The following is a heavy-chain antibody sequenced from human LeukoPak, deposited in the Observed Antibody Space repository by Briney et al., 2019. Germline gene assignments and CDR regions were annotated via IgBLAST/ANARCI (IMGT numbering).Heavy chain of an antibody. J-gene: IGHJ4*02. CDR3: ARDYYSYALDY. CDR1: GFTFSSYA. Sequence: GGSLRLSCAASGFTFSSYAMHWVRQAPGKGLEWVAVISYDGSNKYYADSVKGRFTISRDNSKNTLYLQMNSLRSEDTAVYYCARDYYSYALDYWGQGTLVTVSS. CDR2: ISYDGSNK. D-gene: IGHD5-18*01. V-gene: IGHV3-30*04.